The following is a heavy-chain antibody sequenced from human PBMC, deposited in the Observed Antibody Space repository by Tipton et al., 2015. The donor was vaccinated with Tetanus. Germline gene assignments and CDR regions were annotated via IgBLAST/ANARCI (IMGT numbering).Heavy chain of an antibody. CDR1: GGSIDSNNYH. CDR2: VYYTGST. D-gene: IGHD6-13*01. J-gene: IGHJ4*02. Sequence: SGGSIDSNNYHWSWIRQPPGKGLEWIGYVYYTGSTNHNPSLKSRVTISMDRSKNQISLQLTSVTAADTAVYFCAGVTAQRTELYFDHWGQGTLVTVSS. CDR3: AGVTAQRTELYFDH. V-gene: IGHV4-61*01.